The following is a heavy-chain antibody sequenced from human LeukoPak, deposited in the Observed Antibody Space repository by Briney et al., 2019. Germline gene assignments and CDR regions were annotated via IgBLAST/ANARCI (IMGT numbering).Heavy chain of an antibody. D-gene: IGHD3-16*01. CDR3: ARGGERSHGLKY. CDR2: MNPNSGNR. Sequence: ASVKVSCKASGYTFTSYDINWVRQATGQGLEWMGWMNPNSGNRGYAQKFQGRVTMTRNTPISTAYMELSSLRSEDTAVYYCARGGERSHGLKYWGRGTPVTVSS. J-gene: IGHJ4*02. CDR1: GYTFTSYD. V-gene: IGHV1-8*01.